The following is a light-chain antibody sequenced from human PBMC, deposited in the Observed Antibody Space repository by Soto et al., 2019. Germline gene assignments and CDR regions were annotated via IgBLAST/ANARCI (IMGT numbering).Light chain of an antibody. CDR2: AAS. CDR1: QSISSY. V-gene: IGKV1-39*01. Sequence: DIQMTQSPSSLSQSVGDRVTITCRASQSISSYFNWYQQKPGIAPKLLIYAASSLQSGVPSRFSGSGSGTDFTLTISSLQPEDFATYYCQQSYSTPRTFGQGTKVDIK. CDR3: QQSYSTPRT. J-gene: IGKJ1*01.